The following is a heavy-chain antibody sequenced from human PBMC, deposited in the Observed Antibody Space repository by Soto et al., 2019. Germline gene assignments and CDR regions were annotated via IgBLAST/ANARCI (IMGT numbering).Heavy chain of an antibody. V-gene: IGHV3-33*01. CDR3: ARDRLVPYGYGMDV. CDR2: IWFDGSKK. J-gene: IGHJ6*02. Sequence: QMQLVESGGGGVQPGRSLRLSCAPSGFTFRSYGIHWVRQAPGKGLEWVALIWFDGSKKYYVDSVKCRFAVARDNSKNTLYLQMNSLRVEDTAVYYCARDRLVPYGYGMDVWGQGTTVTVSS. CDR1: GFTFRSYG. D-gene: IGHD2-2*01.